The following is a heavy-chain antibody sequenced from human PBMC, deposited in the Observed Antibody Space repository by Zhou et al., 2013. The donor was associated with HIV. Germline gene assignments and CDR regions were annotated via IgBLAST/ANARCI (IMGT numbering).Heavy chain of an antibody. V-gene: IGHV1-46*01. D-gene: IGHD1-26*01. J-gene: IGHJ6*01. CDR2: INPKTGNR. CDR3: ARDRDSSGFFYYYYGLDV. CDR1: GYIFTTYY. Sequence: VQLVQSGAEVKKPGASVKVSCKASGYIFTTYYIHWVRQAPGQGLEWLGVINPKTGNRNFAQKFQGRVTLTSDSSTSTVYLELSSLKSADTAVYFCARDRDSSGFFYYYYGLDVWGQGATVTVSP.